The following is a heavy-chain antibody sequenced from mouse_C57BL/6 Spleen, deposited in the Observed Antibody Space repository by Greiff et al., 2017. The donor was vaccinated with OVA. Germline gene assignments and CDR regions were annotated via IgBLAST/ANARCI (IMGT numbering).Heavy chain of an antibody. J-gene: IGHJ4*01. D-gene: IGHD1-1*02. Sequence: VQLQQSGPGLVAPSQSLSITCTVSGFSLTSYGVDWVRQPPGKGLEWLGVIWGGGSTNYNSALMTRLSISKDNSKSQVFLKMNSRQTDDTAMYYCAKHGGPYAMDYWGQGTSVTVSS. V-gene: IGHV2-9*01. CDR3: AKHGGPYAMDY. CDR2: IWGGGST. CDR1: GFSLTSYG.